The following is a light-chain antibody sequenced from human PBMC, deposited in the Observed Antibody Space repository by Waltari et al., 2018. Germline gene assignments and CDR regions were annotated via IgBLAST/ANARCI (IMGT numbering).Light chain of an antibody. CDR1: QSISSW. V-gene: IGKV1-5*03. CDR2: AAS. J-gene: IGKJ1*01. CDR3: QQYYTYPWT. Sequence: DIQMTQSPSTLSAPVGARVTLTCRASQSISSWLAWYQQKPGKAPDLLIYAASTLHSGVPSRFSGGGSGTEFTLTISSLQPDDSATYYCQQYYTYPWTFGQGTKVEIK.